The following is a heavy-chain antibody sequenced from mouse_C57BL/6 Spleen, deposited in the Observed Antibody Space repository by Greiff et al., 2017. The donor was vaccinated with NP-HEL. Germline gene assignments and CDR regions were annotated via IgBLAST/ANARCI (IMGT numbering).Heavy chain of an antibody. Sequence: VQLQQPGAELVRPGSSVKLSCKASGYTFTSYWMHWVKQRPIQGLEWIGKIDPSDSETHYNQKFKDKATLTVDKSSSTAYMQLSSLTSEDSAVYYCAKDGEYYSNYVGYFDVWGTGTTVTVSS. CDR2: IDPSDSET. V-gene: IGHV1-52*01. CDR1: GYTFTSYW. CDR3: AKDGEYYSNYVGYFDV. D-gene: IGHD2-5*01. J-gene: IGHJ1*03.